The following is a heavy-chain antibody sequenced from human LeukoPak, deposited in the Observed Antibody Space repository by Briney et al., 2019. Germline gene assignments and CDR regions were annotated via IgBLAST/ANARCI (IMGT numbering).Heavy chain of an antibody. CDR3: ARDAVAGTQHAFDI. J-gene: IGHJ3*02. CDR2: IYTDGDT. V-gene: IGHV3-66*01. D-gene: IGHD6-19*01. Sequence: GGSLRLSCAASGFTVSSNYMSWVRQAPGKGLEWVSVIYTDGDTYYADSVKGRFSISRDNSKNTLSLQMSSLRGDDTAVYYCARDAVAGTQHAFDIWGQGALVTVSS. CDR1: GFTVSSNY.